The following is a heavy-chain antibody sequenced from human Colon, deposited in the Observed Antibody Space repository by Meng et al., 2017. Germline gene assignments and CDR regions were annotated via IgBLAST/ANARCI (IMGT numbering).Heavy chain of an antibody. D-gene: IGHD3-22*01. CDR3: ASSDYYRSDY. J-gene: IGHJ4*02. Sequence: LQASAPGRVKPSETLSLTCAVSGGSISRSDWWSWVRQPPGKGLEWIGETSHSGSTNYSPSLKSRVTISLDKSKNQLSLKLNSVTAADTAVYYCASSDYYRSDYWGQGTLVTVSS. CDR2: TSHSGST. CDR1: GGSISRSDW. V-gene: IGHV4-4*02.